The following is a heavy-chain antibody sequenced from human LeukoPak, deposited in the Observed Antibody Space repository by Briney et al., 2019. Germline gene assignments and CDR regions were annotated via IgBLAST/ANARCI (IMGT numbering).Heavy chain of an antibody. J-gene: IGHJ4*02. D-gene: IGHD2/OR15-2a*01. CDR2: ISDIGSI. CDR3: AGHHPRNTVDF. Sequence: PSETLSLTCTVSGGSISSYYWSWIRQPPGKGLEWIAYISDIGSINYNPSLKSRVTISLDTSKYQFSLKLSSATAADTAVYYCAGHHPRNTVDFWGQGTLVTVSS. CDR1: GGSISSYY. V-gene: IGHV4-59*08.